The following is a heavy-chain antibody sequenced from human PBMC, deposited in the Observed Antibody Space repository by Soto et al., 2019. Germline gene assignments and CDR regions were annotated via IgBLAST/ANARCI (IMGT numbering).Heavy chain of an antibody. J-gene: IGHJ4*02. CDR2: IKSKTDGGTT. CDR3: TTAPYAIIRVDC. D-gene: IGHD2-8*01. V-gene: IGHV3-15*01. Sequence: EVQLVESGGGLVKPGGSLRLSCAASGFTLSNAWMSWVRQAPGKGLEWVGRIKSKTDGGTTDYAAPVKGRFTISRDDSKHTLYLQINSLKNEDTGVYCCTTAPYAIIRVDCWGQVSLVTVSS. CDR1: GFTLSNAW.